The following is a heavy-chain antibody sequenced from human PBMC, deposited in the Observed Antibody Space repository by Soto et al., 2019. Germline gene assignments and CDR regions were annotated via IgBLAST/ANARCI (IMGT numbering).Heavy chain of an antibody. Sequence: EVQLVESGGGLVQPGGSLKLSCAASGFSFSGSAMHWVRQASGKGLEWVGRIRSKVNSYATAYAASVKGRFTISRDDSKNTAYLQMNSVKTEDTAVYYCTRHPDSSGYYLGYWGQGTLVTVSS. J-gene: IGHJ4*02. V-gene: IGHV3-73*02. CDR2: IRSKVNSYAT. CDR3: TRHPDSSGYYLGY. D-gene: IGHD3-22*01. CDR1: GFSFSGSA.